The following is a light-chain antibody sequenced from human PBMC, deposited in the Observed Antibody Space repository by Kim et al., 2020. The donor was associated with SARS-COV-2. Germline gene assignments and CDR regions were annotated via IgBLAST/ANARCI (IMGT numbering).Light chain of an antibody. CDR3: AAWDNNLSGQV. J-gene: IGLJ3*02. CDR1: SSNIEYNY. Sequence: QSVLTQPPSASGTPGQRVTISCSGSSSNIEYNYVYWYQQVPGTAPKVLIYRTSERPSGVPDRFSASKSGTSASLAISGLRSEDEAEYYCAAWDNNLSGQVFGGGTRLTVL. V-gene: IGLV1-47*01. CDR2: RTS.